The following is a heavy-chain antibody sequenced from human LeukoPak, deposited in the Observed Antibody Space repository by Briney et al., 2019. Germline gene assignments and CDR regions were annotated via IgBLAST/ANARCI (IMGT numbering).Heavy chain of an antibody. Sequence: GRSLRLSCAASGFTFDDYAMHWVRQAPGKGLEWVSGISWNGGSIAYAASVKGRFTISRDNSKNSLYLQMDSLRAEDTALYYCGKDGAIAAADPLFESGGKGTLVTVSS. J-gene: IGHJ4*02. D-gene: IGHD6-13*01. V-gene: IGHV3-9*01. CDR3: GKDGAIAAADPLFES. CDR1: GFTFDDYA. CDR2: ISWNGGSI.